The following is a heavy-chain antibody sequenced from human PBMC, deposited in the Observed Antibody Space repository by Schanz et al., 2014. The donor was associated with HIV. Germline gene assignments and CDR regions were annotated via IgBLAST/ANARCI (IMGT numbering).Heavy chain of an antibody. V-gene: IGHV3-21*01. D-gene: IGHD5-12*01. Sequence: EVQQVLESGGGLVQPGGSLRLSCAASGISLTNNAMPWVRQAPGKGLEWVSSISSSSSYTYYADSVKGRFAISRDNAXNSLFLQMNSLRAEDTAVYYCARVPRWLQPHFDYWGQGILVTVSS. CDR3: ARVPRWLQPHFDY. J-gene: IGHJ4*02. CDR2: ISSSSSYT. CDR1: GISLTNNA.